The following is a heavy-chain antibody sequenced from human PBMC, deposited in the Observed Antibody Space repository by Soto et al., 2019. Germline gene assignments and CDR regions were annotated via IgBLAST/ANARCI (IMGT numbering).Heavy chain of an antibody. J-gene: IGHJ5*02. D-gene: IGHD3-22*01. Sequence: GGSLRLSCAASGFTFSSYAMSWVRQAPGKGLERVSAISGSGGNTYYADSVKGRFTISRDNSKNTLFLQMNSLRAEDTALYFCAKEMGDYYDSSGSWFDPWGQGTLVTVS. CDR2: ISGSGGNT. V-gene: IGHV3-23*01. CDR1: GFTFSSYA. CDR3: AKEMGDYYDSSGSWFDP.